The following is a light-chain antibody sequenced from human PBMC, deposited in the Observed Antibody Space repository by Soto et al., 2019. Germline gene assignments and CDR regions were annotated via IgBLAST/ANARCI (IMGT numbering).Light chain of an antibody. Sequence: QSALTQPASVSGSPGQSITISCTATSSDAGSYNLVSWYQHHPGKAPKLMIYEGSQRPSGVSNRFSGSKSGNTASLTISGLQAEDEADYYCCSYAGSSTFVVFGGGTQLTVL. V-gene: IGLV2-23*03. CDR2: EGS. CDR3: CSYAGSSTFVV. J-gene: IGLJ2*01. CDR1: SSDAGSYNL.